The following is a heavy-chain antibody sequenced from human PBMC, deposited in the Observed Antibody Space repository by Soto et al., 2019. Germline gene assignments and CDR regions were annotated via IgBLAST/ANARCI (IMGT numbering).Heavy chain of an antibody. CDR2: IYYSGST. V-gene: IGHV4-30-4*01. CDR3: ARSGYSYGPNPLLY. D-gene: IGHD5-18*01. Sequence: TLSLTCTVSGGSISSGDYYWSWIRQPPGKGLEWIGYIYYSGSTNYNPSLKSRVTISVDTSKNQFSLKLSSVTAADTAVYYCARSGYSYGPNPLLYWGQGTLVTVSS. J-gene: IGHJ4*02. CDR1: GGSISSGDYY.